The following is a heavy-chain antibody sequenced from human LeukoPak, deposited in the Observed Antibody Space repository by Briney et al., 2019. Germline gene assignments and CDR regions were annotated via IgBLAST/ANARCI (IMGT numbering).Heavy chain of an antibody. J-gene: IGHJ4*02. CDR3: ARYDRSGYGFDC. Sequence: SETLSLTCTVSGGSISDYYWSWIRQPPGKGLEWIGYIHYSGSSNYNPSLKSRVTISVDTSKNQFSLKLSSVTAADTAVYYCARYDRSGYGFDCWGQGTLVTVSS. V-gene: IGHV4-59*01. CDR1: GGSISDYY. D-gene: IGHD5-12*01. CDR2: IHYSGSS.